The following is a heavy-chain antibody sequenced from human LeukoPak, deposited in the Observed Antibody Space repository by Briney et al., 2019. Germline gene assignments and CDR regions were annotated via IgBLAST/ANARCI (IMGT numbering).Heavy chain of an antibody. J-gene: IGHJ6*03. V-gene: IGHV1-69*01. CDR1: GGTFSSYA. Sequence: GASVKVSCKASGGTFSSYAISWVRQAPGQGLEWMGGIIPIFGTANYAQEFQGRVTITADESTSTAYMELSSLRSEDTAVYYCARNLECRKYSSSSCYYYYMDVWGKGTTVTVSS. D-gene: IGHD6-6*01. CDR2: IIPIFGTA. CDR3: ARNLECRKYSSSSCYYYYMDV.